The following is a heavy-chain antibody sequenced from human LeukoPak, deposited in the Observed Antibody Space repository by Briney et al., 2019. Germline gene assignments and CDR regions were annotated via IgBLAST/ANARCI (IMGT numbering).Heavy chain of an antibody. Sequence: GASVKVSCKASGYTFTGYYMHWVRQAPGQGLEWMGRINPNSGGTNFAQQFQGRVTMPRDTSISTAYMELSRLRSDDRAVYYCARGYSYVSDYWGQGTLVTVSS. CDR1: GYTFTGYY. D-gene: IGHD3-16*02. J-gene: IGHJ4*02. V-gene: IGHV1-2*06. CDR3: ARGYSYVSDY. CDR2: INPNSGGT.